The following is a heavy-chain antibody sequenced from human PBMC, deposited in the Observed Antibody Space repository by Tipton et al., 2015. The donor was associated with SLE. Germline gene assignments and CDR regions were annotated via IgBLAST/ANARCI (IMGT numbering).Heavy chain of an antibody. D-gene: IGHD1-14*01. V-gene: IGHV4-31*03. CDR1: GGFMSSGVYY. CDR3: ARLGGNYYFYMDV. J-gene: IGHJ6*03. Sequence: TLSLTCTVSGGFMSSGVYYWGWIRQLPGKGLEWIGYIPYNGGTYYNPSLNSRVAISADTSKSHFSLKLNSVTAADTAVYYCARLGGNYYFYMDVWGKGTTVTVSS. CDR2: IPYNGGT.